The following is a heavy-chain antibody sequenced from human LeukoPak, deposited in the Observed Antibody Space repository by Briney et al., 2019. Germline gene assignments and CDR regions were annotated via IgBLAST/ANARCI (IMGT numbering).Heavy chain of an antibody. D-gene: IGHD3-22*01. CDR1: GFTFSKHG. Sequence: GGSLRLSCAASGFTFSKHGMNWVRQAPGKGLEWVSGISPSGDITYYADSVKGRFTISRDNSKNTLYLQMNSLRAEDTAVYYCARDSYYDSSGYCDYWGQGTLVTVSS. J-gene: IGHJ4*02. CDR2: ISPSGDIT. CDR3: ARDSYYDSSGYCDY. V-gene: IGHV3-23*01.